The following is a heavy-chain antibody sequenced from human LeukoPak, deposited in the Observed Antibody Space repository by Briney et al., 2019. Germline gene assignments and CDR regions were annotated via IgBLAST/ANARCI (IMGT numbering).Heavy chain of an antibody. CDR3: ARADSGGYYSFI. CDR2: TRNKANNYTT. Sequence: PGGSLRLSCAASGFTFSERYMDWVRQAPGKGLEWVGRTRNKANNYTTQYAASVKGRFTISRDDSKNSLYLQINTLKTEDTAVYYCARADSGGYYSFIWGQGTVVTVSS. D-gene: IGHD3-22*01. CDR1: GFTFSERY. J-gene: IGHJ4*02. V-gene: IGHV3-72*01.